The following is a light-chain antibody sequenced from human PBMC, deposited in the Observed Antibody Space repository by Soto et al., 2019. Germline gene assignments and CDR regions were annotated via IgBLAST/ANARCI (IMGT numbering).Light chain of an antibody. CDR2: EVN. Sequence: QSVLTQPASVSGSPGQSITISCTGTSSDVGGYNYVSWYQHHPGKAPKLMIDEVNDRPSGVSNRFSASKSGNTASLTISGLQPEDEADYYCSSYTMSSTVVFGGGTKVTVL. CDR3: SSYTMSSTVV. J-gene: IGLJ2*01. CDR1: SSDVGGYNY. V-gene: IGLV2-14*01.